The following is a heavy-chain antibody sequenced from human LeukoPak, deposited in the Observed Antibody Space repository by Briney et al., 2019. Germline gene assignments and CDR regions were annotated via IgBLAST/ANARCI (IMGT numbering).Heavy chain of an antibody. CDR3: ARADYYDSSGYYYDY. CDR2: ISSSSYI. D-gene: IGHD3-22*01. J-gene: IGHJ4*02. V-gene: IGHV3-21*01. Sequence: PGGSLRLSCAASGFTFSSYSMNWVRQAPGKGLEWVSSISSSSYIYYADSVKGRFTISRDNAKNSLYLQMNSLRAEDTAVYYCARADYYDSSGYYYDYWGQGTLVTVSS. CDR1: GFTFSSYS.